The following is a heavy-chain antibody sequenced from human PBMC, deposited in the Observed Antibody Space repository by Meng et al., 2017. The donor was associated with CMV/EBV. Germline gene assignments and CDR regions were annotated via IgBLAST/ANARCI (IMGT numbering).Heavy chain of an antibody. J-gene: IGHJ5*02. D-gene: IGHD3-3*01. CDR3: ARGRGNDFWSGYSTTEFDP. Sequence: GSLRLSCAVYGGSFSSYYRSWIRQPPGKGLEWIGEINHSGSANYNPSLKSRVSISVDTSKNQFSLKLSSVTAADTAVYYCARGRGNDFWSGYSTTEFDPWGQGTLVTVSS. CDR1: GGSFSSYY. V-gene: IGHV4-34*01. CDR2: INHSGSA.